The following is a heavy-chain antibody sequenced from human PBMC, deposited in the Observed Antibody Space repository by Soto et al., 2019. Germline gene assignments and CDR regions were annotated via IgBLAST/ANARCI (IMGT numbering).Heavy chain of an antibody. CDR3: ARWWSGSRQGFDP. V-gene: IGHV4-31*03. CDR2: IYYSGST. J-gene: IGHJ5*02. CDR1: GGSISSGDYY. Sequence: QVQLQESGPGLVKPSQTLSLTCTVSGGSISSGDYYWSWIRQHPGKGLEGIGYIYYSGSTYYNPSLKSRVTISVDTSKNQFSLKLSSVTAADTAGYYCARWWSGSRQGFDPWGQGTLVTVSS. D-gene: IGHD3-3*01.